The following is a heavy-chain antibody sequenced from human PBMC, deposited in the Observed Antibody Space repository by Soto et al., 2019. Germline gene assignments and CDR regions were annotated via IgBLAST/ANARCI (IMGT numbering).Heavy chain of an antibody. Sequence: SVKVSCKASGGSFGKSAINWVRQTPGQGLEWLGGFIPVYRTLNYAQKFQGRVTITADESTGTAYMTLSSLASDDTAVYYCATGVIWIGYFTVDSWGQGTQVT. D-gene: IGHD3-3*01. CDR2: FIPVYRTL. CDR1: GGSFGKSA. CDR3: ATGVIWIGYFTVDS. V-gene: IGHV1-69*13. J-gene: IGHJ4*02.